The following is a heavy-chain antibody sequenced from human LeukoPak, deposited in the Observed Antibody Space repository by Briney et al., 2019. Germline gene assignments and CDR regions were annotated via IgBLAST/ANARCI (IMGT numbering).Heavy chain of an antibody. D-gene: IGHD6-6*01. CDR3: ARDWLDGSSYSWFDP. Sequence: PGRSLRLSCAASGFTFSSYAMHWVRQAPGKGLEWVAVISYDGSNKYYADSVKGRFTISRDNSKNTLYPQMNSLRAEDTAVYYCARDWLDGSSYSWFDPWGQGTLVTVSS. CDR2: ISYDGSNK. V-gene: IGHV3-30-3*01. J-gene: IGHJ5*02. CDR1: GFTFSSYA.